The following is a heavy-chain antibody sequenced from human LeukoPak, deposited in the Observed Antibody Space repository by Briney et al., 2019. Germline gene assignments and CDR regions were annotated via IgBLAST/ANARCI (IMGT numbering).Heavy chain of an antibody. Sequence: PGGSLRLSCAASRFTFSSYSMNWVRQAPGKGLEWVANTKPDGSAEYYADSVRGRFTTSRDNANNFLYLQMNSLRAEDTAVYYCARDGGLITNFDYWGQGTLVTVSS. J-gene: IGHJ4*02. CDR3: ARDGGLITNFDY. D-gene: IGHD3-3*01. CDR2: TKPDGSAE. V-gene: IGHV3-7*01. CDR1: RFTFSSYS.